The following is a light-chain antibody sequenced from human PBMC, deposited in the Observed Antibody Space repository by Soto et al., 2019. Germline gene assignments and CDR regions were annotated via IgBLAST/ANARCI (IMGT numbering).Light chain of an antibody. Sequence: IVLTQSPGTLSLSPGERATLSCRASQSISNNYLAWYQQTPGQAPRLLIYGASSRATGIPDRFSGSGSATDFTLTISRLEPEDFAVHYCQQYGSSPLTFGPGTKVDIK. CDR2: GAS. J-gene: IGKJ3*01. CDR1: QSISNNY. CDR3: QQYGSSPLT. V-gene: IGKV3-20*01.